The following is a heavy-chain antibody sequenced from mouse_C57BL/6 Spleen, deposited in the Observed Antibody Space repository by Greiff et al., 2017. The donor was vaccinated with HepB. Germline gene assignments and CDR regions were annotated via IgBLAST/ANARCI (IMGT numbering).Heavy chain of an antibody. Sequence: VQVVESGPGLVQPSQSLSITCTVSGFSLTSYGVHWVRQSPGKGLEWLGVIWSGGSTDYNAAFISRLSISKDNSKSQVFFKMNSLQADDTAIYYCARKPSYGYDEGYWYFDVWGTGTTVTVSS. CDR2: IWSGGST. CDR3: ARKPSYGYDEGYWYFDV. V-gene: IGHV2-2*01. J-gene: IGHJ1*03. D-gene: IGHD2-9*01. CDR1: GFSLTSYG.